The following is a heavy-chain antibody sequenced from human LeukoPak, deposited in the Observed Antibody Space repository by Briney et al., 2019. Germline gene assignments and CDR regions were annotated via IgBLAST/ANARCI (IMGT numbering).Heavy chain of an antibody. J-gene: IGHJ4*02. Sequence: QPGGSLRLSCPASGFTFSDYSMSWVRQAPGEGLEWVANIKPDGSQTYYGDSVKGRFSISRDNAKKLLFLQMNSLRAEDTAVYYCVRDGPAFLDFDYWGQGTLVTVSS. CDR1: GFTFSDYS. V-gene: IGHV3-7*01. D-gene: IGHD2-2*01. CDR2: IKPDGSQT. CDR3: VRDGPAFLDFDY.